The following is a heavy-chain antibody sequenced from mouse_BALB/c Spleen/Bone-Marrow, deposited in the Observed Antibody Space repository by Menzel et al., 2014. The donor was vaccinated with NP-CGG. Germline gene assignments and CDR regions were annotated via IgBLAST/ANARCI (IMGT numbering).Heavy chain of an antibody. J-gene: IGHJ1*01. CDR1: GFTFSSYA. CDR3: ARVTDTFYYGSSYWYFDV. V-gene: IGHV5-6-5*01. Sequence: EVKLMESGGGLVKPGGSLKLSCAASGFTFSSYAMSWVRRTPEKRLEWVASISSGGSTYYPDSVKGRFTISRDNVRNILYLQMSSLRSEDTAMYYCARVTDTFYYGSSYWYFDVWGAGTTVTVSS. D-gene: IGHD1-1*01. CDR2: ISSGGST.